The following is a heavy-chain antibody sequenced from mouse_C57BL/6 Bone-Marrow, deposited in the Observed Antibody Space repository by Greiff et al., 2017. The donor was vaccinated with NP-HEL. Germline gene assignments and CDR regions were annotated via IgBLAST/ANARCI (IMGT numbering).Heavy chain of an antibody. CDR3: ARGVLYYGNFGYYYAMDY. CDR2: IYPGSGNT. J-gene: IGHJ4*01. CDR1: GYTFTDYY. D-gene: IGHD2-1*01. V-gene: IGHV1-76*01. Sequence: VQLVESGAELVRPGASVKLSCKASGYTFTDYYINWVKQRPGQGLEWIARIYPGSGNTYYNEKFKGKATLTAEKSSSTAYMQLSSLTSEDSAVYFCARGVLYYGNFGYYYAMDYWGQGTSVTVSS.